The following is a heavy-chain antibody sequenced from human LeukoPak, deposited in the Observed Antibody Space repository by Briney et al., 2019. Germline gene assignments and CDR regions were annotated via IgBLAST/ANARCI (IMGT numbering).Heavy chain of an antibody. CDR1: GFTFSDYY. J-gene: IGHJ6*03. CDR3: ARPVVPAATSPYYYYMDV. CDR2: ISSSGSTI. Sequence: GGSLRLSCAASGFTFSDYYMSWIRQAPGKGLEWVSYISSSGSTIYYADSVKGRFTISRDNAKNSLYLQMNSLRAEDTAVYYCARPVVPAATSPYYYYMDVWGKGTTVTVSS. D-gene: IGHD2-2*01. V-gene: IGHV3-11*04.